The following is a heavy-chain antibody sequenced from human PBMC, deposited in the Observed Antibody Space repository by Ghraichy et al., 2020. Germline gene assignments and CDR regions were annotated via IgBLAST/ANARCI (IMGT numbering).Heavy chain of an antibody. J-gene: IGHJ5*02. CDR2: INTDGSST. CDR1: EFTFSNYW. Sequence: GGSLRLSCAASEFTFSNYWMHWVRQVPGKGLVWVSRINTDGSSTSYADSVKGRFTISRDNAKNTLYLQMNSLRAEDTVVYYCARAPYSGSLDPWGQGTLVTVSS. CDR3: ARAPYSGSLDP. V-gene: IGHV3-74*01. D-gene: IGHD1-26*01.